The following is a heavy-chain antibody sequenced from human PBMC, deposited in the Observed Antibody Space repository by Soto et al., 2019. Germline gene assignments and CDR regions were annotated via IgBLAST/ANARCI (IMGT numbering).Heavy chain of an antibody. J-gene: IGHJ2*01. Sequence: QVQLVQSGAEVKKPGASVKVSCKASGYTFSSYGISWVRQAPGQELEWMGWISADNGNTNYAQKRQGRVTMTTDTTTSTAYMELRSLRSDDTAVYYCARDGYCSSRRCFDLWGRGTLVIVSS. CDR1: GYTFSSYG. CDR2: ISADNGNT. CDR3: ARDGYCSSRRCFDL. D-gene: IGHD2-2*01. V-gene: IGHV1-18*01.